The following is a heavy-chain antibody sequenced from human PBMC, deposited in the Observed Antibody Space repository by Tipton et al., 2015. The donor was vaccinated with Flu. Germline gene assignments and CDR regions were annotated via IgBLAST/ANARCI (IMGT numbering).Heavy chain of an antibody. CDR1: GFSLSTSGVG. D-gene: IGHD2-8*01. CDR3: AHRLWYCTNGVCYTYFDY. CDR2: IYWDDDK. Sequence: LVKPTQTLTLTCTFSGFSLSTSGVGVGWIRQPPGKALEWRALIYWDDDKRYSPSLKSRLTITKDTSKNQVVLTMTNMDPVDTATYYCAHRLWYCTNGVCYTYFDYWGQGTLVTVSS. J-gene: IGHJ4*02. V-gene: IGHV2-5*02.